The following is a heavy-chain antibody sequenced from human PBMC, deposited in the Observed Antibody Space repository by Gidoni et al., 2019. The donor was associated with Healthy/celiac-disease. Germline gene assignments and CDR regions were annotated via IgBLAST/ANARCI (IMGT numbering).Heavy chain of an antibody. CDR1: GYTFTSYY. Sequence: QVQLVQSGAEVKKPGASVKVSCTASGYTFTSYYMHWVRQAPGQGLEWMGIINPSGGSTSYAQKFQGRVTMTRDTSTSTVYMELSSLRSEDTAVYYCASSLLYQLLLIDWGQGTLVTVSS. V-gene: IGHV1-46*01. CDR3: ASSLLYQLLLID. J-gene: IGHJ4*02. CDR2: INPSGGST. D-gene: IGHD2-2*01.